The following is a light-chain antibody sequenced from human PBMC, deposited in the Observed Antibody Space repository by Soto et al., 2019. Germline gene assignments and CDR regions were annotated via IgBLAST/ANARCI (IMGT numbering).Light chain of an antibody. V-gene: IGLV3-21*02. J-gene: IGLJ1*01. Sequence: LTQPPSVSVAPGQTARITCGGDNLGSKSVHWYQQKPGQAPVLVVYDDSDRPSGIPERFSGSNSGNTATLTISRVGAGDEADYYCQVWDDDSDHHVFGTGTKVT. CDR3: QVWDDDSDHHV. CDR1: NLGSKS. CDR2: DDS.